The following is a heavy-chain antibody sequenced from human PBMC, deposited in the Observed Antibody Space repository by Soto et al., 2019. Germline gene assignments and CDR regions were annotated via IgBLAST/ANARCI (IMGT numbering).Heavy chain of an antibody. J-gene: IGHJ6*02. D-gene: IGHD3-16*01. CDR3: ARVPSPFDFYYAMDV. Sequence: SETLSLTCTVSGGSISSYYWSWIRQAPGKGLEWIGYIFSSGTTYYNPSLKSRLTMSLDTSQNQFSLKLNSVTAADTAVYFCARVPSPFDFYYAMDVWGQGTTVTVSS. V-gene: IGHV4-4*09. CDR2: IFSSGTT. CDR1: GGSISSYY.